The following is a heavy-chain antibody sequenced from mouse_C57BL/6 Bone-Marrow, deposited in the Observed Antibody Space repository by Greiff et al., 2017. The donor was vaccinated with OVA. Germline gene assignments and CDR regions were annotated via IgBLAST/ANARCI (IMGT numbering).Heavy chain of an antibody. V-gene: IGHV1-5*01. CDR2: IYPGNSDT. Sequence: EVQLQQSGTVLARPGASVKMSCKTSGYTFTSYWMHWVKQRPGQGLEWIGAIYPGNSDTSYNQKFKGKAKLTAVTSASTAYMELSSLTNEDSAVYYCTTDLYDGYYRYFDVWGTGTTVTVSS. D-gene: IGHD2-3*01. J-gene: IGHJ1*03. CDR3: TTDLYDGYYRYFDV. CDR1: GYTFTSYW.